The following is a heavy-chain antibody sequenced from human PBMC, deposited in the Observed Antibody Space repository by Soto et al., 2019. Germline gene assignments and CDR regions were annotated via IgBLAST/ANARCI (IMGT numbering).Heavy chain of an antibody. D-gene: IGHD1-1*01. CDR1: GFPFTMYS. V-gene: IGHV3-21*06. CDR2: ISRTTNYI. J-gene: IGHJ4*02. Sequence: GGSLRLSCAASGFPFTMYSMNWVRQAPGKGLEWVSSISRTTNYIYYGDSMKGRFTISRDNAKNSLYLEMNSLRAEDTAVYYCARESEDRNSNFDYWGQGTLVTVSS. CDR3: ARESEDRNSNFDY.